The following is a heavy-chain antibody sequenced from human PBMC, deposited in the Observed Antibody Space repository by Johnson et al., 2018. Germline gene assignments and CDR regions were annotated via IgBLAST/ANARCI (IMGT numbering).Heavy chain of an antibody. D-gene: IGHD3-10*01. CDR2: ISDDGTNK. CDR1: GFTFSTYA. Sequence: QVQLVQSGGGVIQPGRSLRLSCAASGFTFSTYAMHWVRQAPGDGLEWVAVISDDGTNKYYADSVKGRFPISRDNSKNRLYLKMNSLKNADTAVYYCARSHSFSRSDYGSPREPDAFDIWGQGTKVTVSS. J-gene: IGHJ3*02. CDR3: ARSHSFSRSDYGSPREPDAFDI. V-gene: IGHV3-30-3*01.